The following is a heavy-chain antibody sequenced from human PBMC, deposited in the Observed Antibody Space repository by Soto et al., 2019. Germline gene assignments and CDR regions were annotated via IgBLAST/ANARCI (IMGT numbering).Heavy chain of an antibody. V-gene: IGHV3-23*01. CDR2: ISGSGAFT. J-gene: IGHJ3*02. D-gene: IGHD5-18*01. CDR1: GFTFSSYD. CDR3: ARAGYSYGTGASDI. Sequence: PGGSLRLSCAASGFTFSSYDMTWVRQSPGKGLEWVSAISGSGAFTLYADSVKGRFTISRDNSKNTLYLQMNSLRAEDTAVYYCARAGYSYGTGASDIWGQGTMVTVSS.